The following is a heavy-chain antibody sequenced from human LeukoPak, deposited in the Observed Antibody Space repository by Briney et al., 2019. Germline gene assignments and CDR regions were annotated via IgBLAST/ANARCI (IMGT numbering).Heavy chain of an antibody. V-gene: IGHV1-2*02. CDR2: INPNSGGT. CDR1: GYSFTGYY. J-gene: IGHJ4*02. D-gene: IGHD2-21*02. Sequence: ASVKVSRKASGYSFTGYYMHWVRQAPGQGLEWMGWINPNSGGTNYAQKFQGRVTMTRDTSISTAHMELSRLTSDDTAAYYCAREKETLVVTAPFDSWGQGTLVTVSS. CDR3: AREKETLVVTAPFDS.